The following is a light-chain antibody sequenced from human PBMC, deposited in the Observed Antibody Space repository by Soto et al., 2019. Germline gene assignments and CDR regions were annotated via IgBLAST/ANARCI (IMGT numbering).Light chain of an antibody. Sequence: SYELTQPSSVSVSPGRTARITCSGDLLAKGYGRWLQQKPGQAPVVVIYKDIERPSGIPERFSGSSSGTTVTLTISGAQVDDEDDYYCYSAADNNLVFGGGTKLTVL. CDR3: YSAADNNLV. J-gene: IGLJ2*01. CDR2: KDI. V-gene: IGLV3-27*01. CDR1: LLAKGY.